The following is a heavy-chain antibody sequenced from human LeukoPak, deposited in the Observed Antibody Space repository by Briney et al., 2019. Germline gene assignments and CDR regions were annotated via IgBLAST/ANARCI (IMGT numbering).Heavy chain of an antibody. Sequence: GGSLRLSCAASGFTFSSYAMSWVRQAPGKGLEWVSAISGSGGSTYYADSVKGRFTISRDNSKNTLYLQMNSLRAEDTAVYYCAKDSYYDSSGYYYGGDAFDIWGQGTMVTVSS. CDR3: AKDSYYDSSGYYYGGDAFDI. V-gene: IGHV3-23*01. J-gene: IGHJ3*02. CDR2: ISGSGGST. D-gene: IGHD3-22*01. CDR1: GFTFSSYA.